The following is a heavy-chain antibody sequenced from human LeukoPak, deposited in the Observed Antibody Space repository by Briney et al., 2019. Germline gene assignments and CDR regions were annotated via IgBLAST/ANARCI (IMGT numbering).Heavy chain of an antibody. CDR1: GGSISSYY. CDR2: IYYSGGT. D-gene: IGHD3-10*01. Sequence: PSETLSLTCTVSGGSISSYYWSWIRQPPGKGLEWIGYIYYSGGTNYNPSLKSRVTISVDTSKNQFSLKLSSVTAADTAVYYCARHSNYGSGSYYRYWFDPWGQGTLVTVSS. J-gene: IGHJ5*02. CDR3: ARHSNYGSGSYYRYWFDP. V-gene: IGHV4-59*08.